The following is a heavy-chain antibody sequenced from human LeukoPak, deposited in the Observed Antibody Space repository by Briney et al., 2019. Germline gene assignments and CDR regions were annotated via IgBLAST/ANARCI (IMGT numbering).Heavy chain of an antibody. D-gene: IGHD4-17*01. J-gene: IGHJ3*02. V-gene: IGHV3-20*04. CDR2: INWNGGST. CDR1: VYIYEDYG. CDR3: ARGTLTTVTTGAFDI. Sequence: RPGGSLTLSCAAWVYIYEDYGMRWVRQAPGKGLEWVSDINWNGGSTGYADSVKGRFTISRDNARNSLYLQMNSLRAEDTALYYCARGTLTTVTTGAFDIWGQGTMVTVSS.